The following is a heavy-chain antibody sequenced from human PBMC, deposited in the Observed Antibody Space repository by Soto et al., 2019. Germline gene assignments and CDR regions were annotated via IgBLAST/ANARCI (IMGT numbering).Heavy chain of an antibody. Sequence: GPTLVNPTQTLTLTCTSSGFSLSTSGMCVSWIRQPPGKALEWLARIDWDDDKYYSTSLKTRLTISKDTSKNQVVLTMTNMDPVDTATYYCARTIPGIAVAGIYFDYWGQGTLVTVSS. V-gene: IGHV2-70*11. CDR1: GFSLSTSGMC. CDR3: ARTIPGIAVAGIYFDY. CDR2: IDWDDDK. D-gene: IGHD6-19*01. J-gene: IGHJ4*02.